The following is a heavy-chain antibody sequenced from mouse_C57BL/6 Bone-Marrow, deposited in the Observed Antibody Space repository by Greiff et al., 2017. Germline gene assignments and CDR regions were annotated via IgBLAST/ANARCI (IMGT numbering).Heavy chain of an antibody. J-gene: IGHJ2*01. V-gene: IGHV1-52*01. CDR2: IDPSDSET. CDR1: GYTFTSYW. D-gene: IGHD2-3*01. CDR3: ARDYDGYYVDY. Sequence: QVQLQQPGAELVRPGSSVKLSCKASGYTFTSYWMHWVKQRPIQGLEWIGNIDPSDSETHYNQKFKDKATLTVDKSSSTAYMQLSSLTSEDSAVYYCARDYDGYYVDYWGQGTTLTVSS.